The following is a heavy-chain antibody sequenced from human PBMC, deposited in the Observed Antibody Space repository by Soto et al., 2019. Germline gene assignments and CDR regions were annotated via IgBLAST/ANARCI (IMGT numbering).Heavy chain of an antibody. Sequence: ASETLSLTCTVSGGSISSYYWSWIRQPPGKGLEWIGYIYYSGSTNYNPSLKSRVTISVDTSKNQFSLKLSSVTAADTAVYYCARGYWAVTTSLFDPWGQGTLVTVSS. V-gene: IGHV4-59*01. CDR1: GGSISSYY. J-gene: IGHJ5*02. CDR2: IYYSGST. CDR3: ARGYWAVTTSLFDP. D-gene: IGHD4-17*01.